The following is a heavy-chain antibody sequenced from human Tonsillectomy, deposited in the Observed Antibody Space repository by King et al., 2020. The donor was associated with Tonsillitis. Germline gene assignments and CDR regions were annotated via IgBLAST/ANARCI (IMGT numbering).Heavy chain of an antibody. Sequence: VTLKESGPTLVKPTQTLTRTCTFSGFSLCTCGMGVVWIRYPPGKPLQWVALISGEVYKLYRTSLTSRLTITKDTSRNQVVLTMTNMDPVDTATYYCALPYGDFVAFDIWGQGTMVTVSS. J-gene: IGHJ3*02. CDR1: GFSLCTCGMG. CDR3: ALPYGDFVAFDI. D-gene: IGHD4-17*01. CDR2: ISGEVYK. V-gene: IGHV2-5*09.